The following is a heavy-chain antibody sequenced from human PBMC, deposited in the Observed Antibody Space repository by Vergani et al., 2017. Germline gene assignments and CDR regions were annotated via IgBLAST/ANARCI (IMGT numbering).Heavy chain of an antibody. J-gene: IGHJ4*02. CDR2: ISSSSSYI. CDR1: GFTFSSYS. CDR3: ARDLDSTVTYSIDY. Sequence: EVQLVESGGGLVKPGGSLRLSCAASGFTFSSYSMNWVRQAPGKGLEWGSSISSSSSYIYYADSVKGRFTISRDNAKNSLYLQMNSLRAEDTAVYYCARDLDSTVTYSIDYWGQGTLVTVSS. V-gene: IGHV3-21*01. D-gene: IGHD4-17*01.